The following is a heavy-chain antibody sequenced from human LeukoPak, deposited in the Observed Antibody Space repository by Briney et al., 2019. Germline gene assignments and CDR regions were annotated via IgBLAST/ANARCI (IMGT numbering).Heavy chain of an antibody. CDR1: GYTFTSYD. CDR3: ARDMASSGWYVWDV. Sequence: ASVKVSCKSSGYTFTSYDINWVRQATGQGLEWMGWMNPNSGNTGYAQKFQGRVTMTRDTSISTAYMELSRLRSDDTAVYYCARDMASSGWYVWDVWGQGTTVTVSS. V-gene: IGHV1-8*01. CDR2: MNPNSGNT. J-gene: IGHJ6*02. D-gene: IGHD6-19*01.